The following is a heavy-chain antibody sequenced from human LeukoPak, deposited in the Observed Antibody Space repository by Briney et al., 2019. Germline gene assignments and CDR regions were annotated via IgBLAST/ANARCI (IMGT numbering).Heavy chain of an antibody. Sequence: SETLSLTCTVSGGSISSSSYYWGWIRQPPGKGLEWIGSIYYSGSTYYNPSLKSRVTISVDTSKNQFPLKLSSVTAADTAVYYCARDWSSGWYPTEGFDYWGQGTLVTVSS. CDR2: IYYSGST. CDR1: GGSISSSSYY. V-gene: IGHV4-39*06. D-gene: IGHD6-19*01. CDR3: ARDWSSGWYPTEGFDY. J-gene: IGHJ4*02.